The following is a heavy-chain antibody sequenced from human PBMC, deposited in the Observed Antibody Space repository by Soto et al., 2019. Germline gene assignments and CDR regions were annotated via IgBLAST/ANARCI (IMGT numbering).Heavy chain of an antibody. Sequence: EVELLESGGGLVQPGGSLRLSCKASGFMFNNSAMTWVRQAPGQGLQWVASVSDNGGSRGGTYYADSVKGRFTISRDTSKNTLYLQLDSLTGADTAVYYCARAKAVVIAALDIWGQGTMVTVSS. V-gene: IGHV3-23*01. J-gene: IGHJ3*02. D-gene: IGHD2-21*01. CDR1: GFMFNNSA. CDR2: VSDNGGSRGGT. CDR3: ARAKAVVIAALDI.